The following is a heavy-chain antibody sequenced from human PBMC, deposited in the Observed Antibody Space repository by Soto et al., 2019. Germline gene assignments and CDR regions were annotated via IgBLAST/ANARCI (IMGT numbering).Heavy chain of an antibody. Sequence: GGSLRLSCVGSGFTCEDHAMHWVRQGAGKGLEWVSGSSWNSDIKCYADSVKRRFTMSRDNAKNSLYLQMNSLRDEDTAVYYCASLVGLDYYDSSGYYYPAHYYYDMDVWGQGTTVTVYS. CDR2: SSWNSDIK. D-gene: IGHD3-22*01. J-gene: IGHJ6*02. CDR3: ASLVGLDYYDSSGYYYPAHYYYDMDV. CDR1: GFTCEDHA. V-gene: IGHV3-9*01.